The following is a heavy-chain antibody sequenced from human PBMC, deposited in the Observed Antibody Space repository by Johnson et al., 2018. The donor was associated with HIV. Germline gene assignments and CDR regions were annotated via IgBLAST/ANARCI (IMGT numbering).Heavy chain of an antibody. V-gene: IGHV3-30*02. J-gene: IGHJ3*01. CDR3: ARDPPYGGNPSAFDV. D-gene: IGHD4-23*01. Sequence: QVQLVESGGGLVQPGGSLRLSCAASGFTFSSYDMHWVRRAPGKGLEWVAYIQNDGSNKYYRDSVKGRITVSRDISKNTLYLQMNSLRPEHTALYYCARDPPYGGNPSAFDVWGQGTMVTVSS. CDR1: GFTFSSYD. CDR2: IQNDGSNK.